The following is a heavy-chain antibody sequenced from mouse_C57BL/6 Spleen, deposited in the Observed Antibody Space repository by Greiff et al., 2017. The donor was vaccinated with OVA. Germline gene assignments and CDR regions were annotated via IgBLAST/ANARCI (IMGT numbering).Heavy chain of an antibody. V-gene: IGHV1-80*01. D-gene: IGHD1-1*01. CDR1: GYAFSSYW. Sequence: QVQLQQSGAELVKPGASVKISCKASGYAFSSYWMNWVKQRPGKGLEWIGQIYPGDGDTNYNGKFKGKATLTADKSSSTAYMQLSSLTSEDSAVYFCARERITTVVAGTMDYWGQGTSVTVSS. J-gene: IGHJ4*01. CDR3: ARERITTVVAGTMDY. CDR2: IYPGDGDT.